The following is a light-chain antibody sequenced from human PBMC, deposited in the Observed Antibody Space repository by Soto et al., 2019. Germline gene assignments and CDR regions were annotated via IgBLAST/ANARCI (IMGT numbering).Light chain of an antibody. CDR1: SSDVGAYDF. J-gene: IGLJ1*01. V-gene: IGLV2-14*03. CDR2: EVS. Sequence: QSVLAQPASVSGSPGQSITISCTGTSSDVGAYDFVSWYQQHPDKAPKLMIYEVSNRPSGVSYRFSGSKSVNTATLTISGLPAEDEAPYSCSSYTPSRTRVFGTGTKVTV. CDR3: SSYTPSRTRV.